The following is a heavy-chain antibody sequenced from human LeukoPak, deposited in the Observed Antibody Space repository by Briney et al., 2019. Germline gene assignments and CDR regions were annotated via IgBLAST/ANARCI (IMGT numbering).Heavy chain of an antibody. D-gene: IGHD5-12*01. Sequence: ASVKVSCKASGYIFTGYYMHWVRQAPGQGLEWMGRINPNSGGRNYAQKFQGRVTMTRDTSISTAYMELSRLKSDDTAVYYCARAGLSLGYRTDYWGQGTLVTVSS. CDR2: INPNSGGR. CDR1: GYIFTGYY. CDR3: ARAGLSLGYRTDY. V-gene: IGHV1-2*06. J-gene: IGHJ4*02.